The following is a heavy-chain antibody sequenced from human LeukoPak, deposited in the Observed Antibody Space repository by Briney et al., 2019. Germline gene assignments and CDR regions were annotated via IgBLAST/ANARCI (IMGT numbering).Heavy chain of an antibody. Sequence: GGSLRLSCAASGFTFSNAWMSWFRQAPGKGLEWFGRIKSKTDGGTTDYAAPVKGRFTISRDDSKNTLYLQMNSLKTEDTAVYYCTTEAVAGPPYYWGQGTLVTVSS. V-gene: IGHV3-15*01. CDR2: IKSKTDGGTT. CDR1: GFTFSNAW. D-gene: IGHD6-19*01. J-gene: IGHJ4*02. CDR3: TTEAVAGPPYY.